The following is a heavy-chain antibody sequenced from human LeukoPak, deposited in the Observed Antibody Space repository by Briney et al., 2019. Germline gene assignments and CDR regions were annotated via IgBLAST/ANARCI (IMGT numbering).Heavy chain of an antibody. CDR1: GFTFTRFW. Sequence: GGSLRLSCAASGFTFTRFWMSWMRQAPGKGLQWVAVISYDGSNKYYADSVKGRFTISRDNSKNTLYLQMNSLRAEDTAVYYCAKDLGYSYGSYYYYYYGMDVWGQGTTVTVSS. J-gene: IGHJ6*02. CDR2: ISYDGSNK. CDR3: AKDLGYSYGSYYYYYYGMDV. V-gene: IGHV3-30*18. D-gene: IGHD5-18*01.